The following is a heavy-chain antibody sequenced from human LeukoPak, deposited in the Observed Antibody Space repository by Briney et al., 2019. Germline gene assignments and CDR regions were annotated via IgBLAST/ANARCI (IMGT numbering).Heavy chain of an antibody. CDR1: GFTFSSYW. CDR3: ARDRPQTKRILGATTNCYYYYYMDV. D-gene: IGHD1-26*01. Sequence: PGGSLRLSCAASGFTFSSYWMGWVRQAPGKGLEWVANIKQDGSEKYYVDSVKGRFTISRDNAKNSLYLQMNSLRAEDTAVYYCARDRPQTKRILGATTNCYYYYYMDVWGKGTTVTISS. J-gene: IGHJ6*03. V-gene: IGHV3-7*01. CDR2: IKQDGSEK.